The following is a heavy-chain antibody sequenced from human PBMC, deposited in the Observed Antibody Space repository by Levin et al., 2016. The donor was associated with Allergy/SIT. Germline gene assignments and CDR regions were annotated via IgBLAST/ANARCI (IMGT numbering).Heavy chain of an antibody. CDR3: ARAQKIDRGYCSGGSCYSRDAFDY. CDR1: GFTFSSYS. V-gene: IGHV3-21*01. J-gene: IGHJ4*02. CDR2: ISSSSSYI. Sequence: GESLKISCAASGFTFSSYSMNWVRQAPGKGLEWVSSISSSSSYIYYADSVKGRFTISRDNARNSLYLQMNSLRAEDTAVYYCARAQKIDRGYCSGGSCYSRDAFDYWGQGTLVTVSS. D-gene: IGHD2-15*01.